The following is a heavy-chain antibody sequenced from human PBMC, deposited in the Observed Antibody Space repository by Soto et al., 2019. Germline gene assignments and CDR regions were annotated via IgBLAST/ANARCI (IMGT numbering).Heavy chain of an antibody. D-gene: IGHD3-10*01. Sequence: PSETLSLTCTVSGGSISSSSYYWGWIRQPPGKGLEWIGSIYYSGSTYYNPSLKSRVTISVDTSKNQFSLKLSSVTAADTAVYYCARQLGITVVRGLMDWFDPWGQGTLVTVSS. CDR3: ARQLGITVVRGLMDWFDP. CDR1: GGSISSSSYY. V-gene: IGHV4-39*01. J-gene: IGHJ5*02. CDR2: IYYSGST.